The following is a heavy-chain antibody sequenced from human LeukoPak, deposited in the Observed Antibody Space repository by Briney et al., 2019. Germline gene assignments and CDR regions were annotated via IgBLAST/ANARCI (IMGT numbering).Heavy chain of an antibody. CDR3: ARDREDTAMVTRGYFDY. V-gene: IGHV3-48*03. CDR1: GFTFSSYE. D-gene: IGHD5-18*01. CDR2: ISSSGSTI. J-gene: IGHJ4*02. Sequence: GSLSLSCAASGFTFSSYEMNWVRQAPGKGLEWVSYISSSGSTIYYADSVKGRFTISRDNAKNSLYLQMNSLRAEDTAVYYCARDREDTAMVTRGYFDYWGQGTLVTVSS.